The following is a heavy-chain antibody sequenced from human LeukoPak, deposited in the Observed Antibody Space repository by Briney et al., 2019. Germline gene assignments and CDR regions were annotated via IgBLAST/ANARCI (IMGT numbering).Heavy chain of an antibody. CDR2: ISSTSIYI. V-gene: IGHV3-21*01. J-gene: IGHJ5*01. Sequence: PGGSLRLSCAASGFTFSSYSMNWVRQAPGKGLEWVSSISSTSIYIFYADSVKGRFTISRDNAKNSLYLQMNSLRAEDTAVYYCARDRLRYYAIIGGLLFKGNTWFASWGQGTLVTVSS. CDR3: ARDRLRYYAIIGGLLFKGNTWFAS. D-gene: IGHD3-22*01. CDR1: GFTFSSYS.